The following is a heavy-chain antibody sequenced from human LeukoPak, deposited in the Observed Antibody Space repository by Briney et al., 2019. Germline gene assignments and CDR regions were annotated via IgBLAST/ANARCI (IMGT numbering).Heavy chain of an antibody. V-gene: IGHV3-30*02. CDR3: AKDPTIVGATGSNFDY. J-gene: IGHJ4*02. Sequence: PGGSLRLSCAASGFTFSSYGMHWVRQAPGKGLEWVAFIRYDGSNKYYADSVKGRFTISRDNSKNTLYLQMNSLRAEDTAVYYCAKDPTIVGATGSNFDYWGQGTLVTVSS. D-gene: IGHD1-26*01. CDR1: GFTFSSYG. CDR2: IRYDGSNK.